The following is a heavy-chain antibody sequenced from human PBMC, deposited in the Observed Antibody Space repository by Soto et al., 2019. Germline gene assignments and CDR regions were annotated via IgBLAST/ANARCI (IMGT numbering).Heavy chain of an antibody. CDR3: VKDPADYYDFWSGYPPKYYYGMDV. Sequence: GGSLRLSCSASGFTFSSYAMHWVRQAPGKGLEYVSAISSNGGSTYYADSVKGRFTISRDNSKNTLYLQMSSLRAEDTAVYYCVKDPADYYDFWSGYPPKYYYGMDVWGQGTTVTVSS. CDR1: GFTFSSYA. V-gene: IGHV3-64D*08. CDR2: ISSNGGST. J-gene: IGHJ6*02. D-gene: IGHD3-3*01.